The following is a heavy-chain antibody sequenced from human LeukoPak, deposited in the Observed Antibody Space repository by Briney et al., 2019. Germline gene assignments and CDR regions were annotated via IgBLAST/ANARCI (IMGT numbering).Heavy chain of an antibody. CDR1: GGSISSSNW. CDR2: IYHSGST. D-gene: IGHD6-13*01. J-gene: IGHJ4*02. CDR3: ARESPASAGAAAFDY. Sequence: SETKSLTCAVSGGSISSSNWWSCVRQPPGKGLEWIGEIYHSGSTNYNPSLKSRVTISVDKSKNQFSLKLSSVTAADTAVYYCARESPASAGAAAFDYWGQGTLVTVSS. V-gene: IGHV4-4*02.